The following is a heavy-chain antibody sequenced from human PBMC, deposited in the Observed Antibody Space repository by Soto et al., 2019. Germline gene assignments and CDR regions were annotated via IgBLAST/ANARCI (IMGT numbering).Heavy chain of an antibody. V-gene: IGHV4-59*08. CDR2: IYYSGST. J-gene: IGHJ4*02. CDR3: ASSSYDSSGYLDY. Sequence: QVQLQESGPGLVKPSETLSLTCTVSGGSISSYYWSWIRQPPGKGLEWIGYIYYSGSTNYNPSLKSRVTISVDTSKNQFSLKLSSVTAADTAVYYCASSSYDSSGYLDYWGQGTLVTVSS. CDR1: GGSISSYY. D-gene: IGHD3-22*01.